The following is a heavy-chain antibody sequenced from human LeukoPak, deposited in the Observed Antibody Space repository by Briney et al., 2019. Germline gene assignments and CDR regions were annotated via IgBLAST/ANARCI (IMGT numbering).Heavy chain of an antibody. CDR1: GGSISSYY. V-gene: IGHV4-59*01. CDR3: ARASNYDFWSGSALYYMDV. Sequence: KPSETLSLTCTVSGGSISSYYWSWIRQPPGKGLEWIGYIYYSGSTNYNPSLKSRVTISVDTSKNQFSLKLSSVTAADTAVYYCARASNYDFWSGSALYYMDVWGKGTTVTVSS. J-gene: IGHJ6*03. D-gene: IGHD3-3*01. CDR2: IYYSGST.